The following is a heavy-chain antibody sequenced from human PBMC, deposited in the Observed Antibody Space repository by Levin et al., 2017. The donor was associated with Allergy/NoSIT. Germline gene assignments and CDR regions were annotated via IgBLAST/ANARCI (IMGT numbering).Heavy chain of an antibody. CDR2: VYPGDYDT. V-gene: IGHV5-51*01. D-gene: IGHD3-22*01. CDR1: GYRFTNYW. CDR3: VRHHHDSSGYYDSSELTIDF. J-gene: IGHJ4*02. Sequence: PGGSLRLFCKGSGYRFTNYWIGWVRQMPGKGLEWMGIVYPGDYDTRYSPSFQGQVTISADRSTSTAYLQWGSLKASDTAMYYCVRHHHDSSGYYDSSELTIDFWGQGTLVTVSS.